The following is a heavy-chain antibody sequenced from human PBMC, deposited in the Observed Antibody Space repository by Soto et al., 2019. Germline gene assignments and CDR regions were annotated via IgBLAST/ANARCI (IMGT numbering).Heavy chain of an antibody. D-gene: IGHD2-2*01. J-gene: IGHJ6*03. CDR2: ISGSGGST. CDR1: GFTFSSYA. CDR3: ARRVYCSSTSCIGYYMDV. Sequence: EVQLLESGGGLVQPGGSLRLSCAASGFTFSSYAMSWVRQAPGKGLEWVSAISGSGGSTYYADSVKVRFTISRDNSKNTLYLQMNSLRAEDTAVYYCARRVYCSSTSCIGYYMDVWGKGTTVTVSS. V-gene: IGHV3-23*01.